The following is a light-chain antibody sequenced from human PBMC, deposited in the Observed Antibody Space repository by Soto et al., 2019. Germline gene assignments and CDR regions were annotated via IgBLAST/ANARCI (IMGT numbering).Light chain of an antibody. CDR2: EVS. J-gene: IGLJ1*01. CDR3: NAYTNNADWV. V-gene: IGLV2-14*01. Sequence: QSALTQPASVSGSPGQSITISCTGTSSDVGAHNFVSWYQQHPGKAPKLMIYEVSNRPSGVSNRFSGSKSGNTASLTISGLQAEDDAYYYCNAYTNNADWVFGTGTKLTVL. CDR1: SSDVGAHNF.